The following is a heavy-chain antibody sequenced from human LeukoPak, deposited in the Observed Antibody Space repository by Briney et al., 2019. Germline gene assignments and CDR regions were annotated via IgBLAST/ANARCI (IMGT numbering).Heavy chain of an antibody. CDR2: FDPEDGET. D-gene: IGHD3-22*01. CDR3: AAVETYYYDTSGYYFPLNAFDI. V-gene: IGHV1-24*01. Sequence: ASVKVSCKVSGYSLTELSMHWVRQAPGKGLEWMGGFDPEDGETIYAQKFQGRVAMTEDTSTDTAYMELSSLRSEDTAVYYCAAVETYYYDTSGYYFPLNAFDIWGQGTMVTVSS. CDR1: GYSLTELS. J-gene: IGHJ3*02.